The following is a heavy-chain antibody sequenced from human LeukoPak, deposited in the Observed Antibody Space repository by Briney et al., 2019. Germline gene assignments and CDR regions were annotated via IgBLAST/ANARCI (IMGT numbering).Heavy chain of an antibody. Sequence: GGSLRLSCAASGFTFSSYCMSWVRQAPGKGLEWVANIKQDGSEKYYVDSVRGRFTISRDNAKNTVHLQMNSLRVDDTAVYYCARDGQGPISLDYWGQGTPVTVSS. J-gene: IGHJ4*02. D-gene: IGHD2/OR15-2a*01. V-gene: IGHV3-7*01. CDR2: IKQDGSEK. CDR3: ARDGQGPISLDY. CDR1: GFTFSSYC.